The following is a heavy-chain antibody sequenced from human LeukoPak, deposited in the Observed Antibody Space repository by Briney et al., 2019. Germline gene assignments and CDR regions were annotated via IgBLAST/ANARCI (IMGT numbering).Heavy chain of an antibody. J-gene: IGHJ4*02. CDR1: GYTFTSYY. CDR3: AGGAVVVTSYYFDY. Sequence: ASVKVSCKASGYTFTSYYMHWVRQAPGQGLEWMGRIIPILGIANYAQKFQGRVTITADKSTSTAYMELSSLRSEDTAVYYCAGGAVVVTSYYFDYWGQGTLVTVSS. CDR2: IIPILGIA. D-gene: IGHD2-21*02. V-gene: IGHV1-69*04.